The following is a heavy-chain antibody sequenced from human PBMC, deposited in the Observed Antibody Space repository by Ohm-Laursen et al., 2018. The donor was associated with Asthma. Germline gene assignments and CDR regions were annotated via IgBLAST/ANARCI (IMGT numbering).Heavy chain of an antibody. CDR2: INAGNGNT. V-gene: IGHV1-3*01. CDR3: ARSGPLYCGGDCYTPFDY. D-gene: IGHD2-21*01. CDR1: GYTFTSYA. J-gene: IGHJ4*02. Sequence: ASVKVSCKSSGYTFTSYAMHWVRQAPGQRLEWMGWINAGNGNTKYSQKFQGSVTITRDTSASTAYMELSSLRSEDTAVYYCARSGPLYCGGDCYTPFDYWGQGTLVTVSS.